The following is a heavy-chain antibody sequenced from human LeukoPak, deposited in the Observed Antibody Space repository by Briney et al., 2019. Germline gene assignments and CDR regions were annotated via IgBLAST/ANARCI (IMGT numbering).Heavy chain of an antibody. V-gene: IGHV3-64*01. Sequence: GGSLRLSCAASGFTFSSYAMHWVRQAPGKGLEYVSAISINGGNTYCAHSVKGRFTISRNNRTRKLYLQMGSVRTAGMAIYYCARDGTTMVRGVIIPSWLDPWGQGTLVTVSS. D-gene: IGHD3-10*01. CDR3: ARDGTTMVRGVIIPSWLDP. CDR2: ISINGGNT. CDR1: GFTFSSYA. J-gene: IGHJ5*02.